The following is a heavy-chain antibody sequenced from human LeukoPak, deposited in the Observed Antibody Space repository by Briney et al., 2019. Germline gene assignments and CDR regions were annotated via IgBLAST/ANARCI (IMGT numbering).Heavy chain of an antibody. CDR2: ISNSSSYI. CDR1: GFTFSSYS. D-gene: IGHD2-21*02. CDR3: AREPVVVTAAAFDI. J-gene: IGHJ3*02. V-gene: IGHV3-21*01. Sequence: GGSLRLSCAASGFTFSSYSMNWVRQAPGKGLEWVSSISNSSSYIYYADSVKGRFTISRDNAKNSLYLQMNSLRAEDTAVYYCAREPVVVTAAAFDIWGQGTMVTVSS.